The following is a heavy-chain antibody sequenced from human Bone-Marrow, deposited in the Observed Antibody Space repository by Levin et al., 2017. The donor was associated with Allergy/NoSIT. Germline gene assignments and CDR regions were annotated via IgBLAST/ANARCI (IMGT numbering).Heavy chain of an antibody. CDR2: ISSGSTYI. CDR3: ARDRDGYYHDGMDV. D-gene: IGHD2-8*01. CDR1: GFSFSDYS. V-gene: IGHV3-21*01. Sequence: GESLKISCAASGFSFSDYSMNWVRQAPGKGLEWVSSISSGSTYIYYADSVKGRFTISRDNAKNSLYLQMSSLRAEDTAVYNCARDRDGYYHDGMDVWGQGSAVTVSS. J-gene: IGHJ6*02.